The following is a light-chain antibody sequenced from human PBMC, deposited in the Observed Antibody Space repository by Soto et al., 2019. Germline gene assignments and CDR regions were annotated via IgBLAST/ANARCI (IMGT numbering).Light chain of an antibody. J-gene: IGLJ2*01. CDR3: SSYTTSSTHVI. Sequence: QSALSQPASVSGSPGQSITIACTGDSGDVGGGYNYVSWYQQHPGKAPKLIIYDVSSRPSGVSNRFSGSKSGNTASLTISGLQDEDESEYYCSSYTTSSTHVIYGGGTKLTVL. CDR2: DVS. V-gene: IGLV2-14*03. CDR1: SGDVGGGYNY.